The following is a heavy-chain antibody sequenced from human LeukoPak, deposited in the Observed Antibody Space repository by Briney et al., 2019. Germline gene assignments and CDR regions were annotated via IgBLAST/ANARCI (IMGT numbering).Heavy chain of an antibody. J-gene: IGHJ4*02. V-gene: IGHV3-21*01. CDR3: ARDRVTGPPFDY. D-gene: IGHD2-21*02. CDR2: ISSSSSYI. Sequence: GGSLRLSCAASGFSFSSYAMSWVRQAPGKGLEWVSSISSSSSYIYYADSVKGRFTISRNNAKNSLYLQMNSLRAEDTAVYYCARDRVTGPPFDYWGQGTLVTVSS. CDR1: GFSFSSYA.